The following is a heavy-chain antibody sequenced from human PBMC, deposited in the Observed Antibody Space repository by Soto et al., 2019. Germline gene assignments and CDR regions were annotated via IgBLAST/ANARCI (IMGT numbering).Heavy chain of an antibody. D-gene: IGHD3-9*01. Sequence: GSLRLSCAASGXTFSSYAIGWVRQAPGKGLEWVSAISGDGSSTYFADSGKGRFTISSDNSKNTLYLQMNSLRAEDRAVYYCAKDWEFDWPNYYFDYWGQGTLVTVSS. V-gene: IGHV3-23*01. CDR1: GXTFSSYA. J-gene: IGHJ4*02. CDR2: ISGDGSST. CDR3: AKDWEFDWPNYYFDY.